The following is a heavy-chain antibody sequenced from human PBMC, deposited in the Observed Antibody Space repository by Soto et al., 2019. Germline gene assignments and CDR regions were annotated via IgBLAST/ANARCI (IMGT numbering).Heavy chain of an antibody. J-gene: IGHJ4*02. D-gene: IGHD6-19*01. CDR2: IRSKANSYAT. Sequence: GVLRLSCAASGFTFSGSAMHWVRQASGKGLEWVGRIRSKANSYATAYAASVKGRFTISRDDSKNTAYLQMNSLKTEDTAVYYCTRPGGGIAVAYWGQGTLVTVSS. CDR3: TRPGGGIAVAY. V-gene: IGHV3-73*01. CDR1: GFTFSGSA.